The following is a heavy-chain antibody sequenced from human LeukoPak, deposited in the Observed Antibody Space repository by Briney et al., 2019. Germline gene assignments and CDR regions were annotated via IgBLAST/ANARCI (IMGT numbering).Heavy chain of an antibody. D-gene: IGHD5-24*01. V-gene: IGHV3-9*01. J-gene: IGHJ3*02. CDR1: GSTFDDYA. CDR3: AKESVEMATISAFDI. Sequence: GRSLRLSCAASGSTFDDYAMHWVRQAPGKGLEWVSGISWNSGSIGYADSVKGRFTISRDNAKNSLYLQMNSLRAEDTALYYCAKESVEMATISAFDIWGQGTMVTVSS. CDR2: ISWNSGSI.